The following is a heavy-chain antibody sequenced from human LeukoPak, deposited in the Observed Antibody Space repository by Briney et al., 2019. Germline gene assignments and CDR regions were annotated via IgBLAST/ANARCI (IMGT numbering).Heavy chain of an antibody. CDR2: INTDGTNT. Sequence: GGSLRLSCAASGFTVSSNYMSWVRQAPGKGLVWVSRINTDGTNTGYADSVKGRFTISRDNAKNTLYLQMNSLRAEDTAMYYCARDLDGYRSGDGAWGQGTLVTVSS. CDR1: GFTVSSNY. J-gene: IGHJ5*02. CDR3: ARDLDGYRSGDGA. D-gene: IGHD5-18*01. V-gene: IGHV3-74*01.